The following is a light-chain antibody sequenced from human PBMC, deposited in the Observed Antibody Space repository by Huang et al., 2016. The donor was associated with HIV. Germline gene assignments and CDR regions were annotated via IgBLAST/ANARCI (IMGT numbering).Light chain of an antibody. CDR2: WAS. J-gene: IGKJ4*01. CDR3: QQYYSKPLT. V-gene: IGKV4-1*01. CDR1: QTISYNKNY. Sequence: DIVMTQSPDSLAVSLGERATINCKSSQTISYNKNYLAWYQQKPGQSPKLLIYWASTLESGVPDRFSGSGSGTDFTLTISSLQAEDVAVYYCQQYYSKPLTFGGGTKVEIK.